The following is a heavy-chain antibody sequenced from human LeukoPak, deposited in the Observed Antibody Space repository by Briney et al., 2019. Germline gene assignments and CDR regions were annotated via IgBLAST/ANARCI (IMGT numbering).Heavy chain of an antibody. CDR3: VRGIGEGGIDV. Sequence: GGSLRLSCAVSGFTFDDHGMNWVRQSPGKGLEWVAGINWNGGSTGYADSVKGRFTISRDNAENSLYLQMNGLRGDDTALYHCVRGIGEGGIDVWGPGTTVTVSS. J-gene: IGHJ6*02. V-gene: IGHV3-20*01. CDR2: INWNGGST. CDR1: GFTFDDHG.